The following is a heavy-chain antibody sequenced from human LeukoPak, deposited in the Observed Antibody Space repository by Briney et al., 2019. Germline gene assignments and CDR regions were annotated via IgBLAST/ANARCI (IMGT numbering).Heavy chain of an antibody. V-gene: IGHV3-30*02. CDR3: ARREVYFDY. D-gene: IGHD1-14*01. J-gene: IGHJ4*02. CDR2: IPYGGSNK. CDR1: GFTFSSYG. Sequence: GGSLRLSCAASGFTFSSYGMHWVRQAPGQGLEWVAFIPYGGSNKYYADSVKGRFTISRDNSKNTLYLQMNSLRAEDTAVYYCARREVYFDYWGQGTLVTVSS.